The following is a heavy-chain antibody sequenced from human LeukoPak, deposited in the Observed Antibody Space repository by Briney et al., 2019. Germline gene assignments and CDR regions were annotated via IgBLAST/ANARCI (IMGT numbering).Heavy chain of an antibody. CDR1: GLPFGNNG. D-gene: IGHD2-21*01. J-gene: IGHJ4*02. V-gene: IGHV3-30*02. CDR3: AKDICGGNCYPHGGY. CDR2: IPYDGSNK. Sequence: GGSRRLSLAPLGLPFGNNGMHWVRQPPGKGLGWGAFIPYDGSNKYYADSLQGRLTISRDNSMNTLYLQMSSLRAEDTARYYCAKDICGGNCYPHGGYWGQGTLVTVSS.